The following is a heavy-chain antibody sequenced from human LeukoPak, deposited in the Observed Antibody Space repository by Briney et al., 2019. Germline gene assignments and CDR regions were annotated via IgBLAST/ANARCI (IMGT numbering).Heavy chain of an antibody. Sequence: PSETLSLTCTVSGGSISSSNWWSWVRQPPGKGLEWIGEIYHSGSTNYNPSLKSRVTISVDKSKNQFSLKLSSVTAADTAVYYCARTLSKVVVAAADAFDIWGQGTMVTVSS. CDR2: IYHSGST. J-gene: IGHJ3*02. CDR1: GGSISSSNW. CDR3: ARTLSKVVVAAADAFDI. D-gene: IGHD2-15*01. V-gene: IGHV4-4*02.